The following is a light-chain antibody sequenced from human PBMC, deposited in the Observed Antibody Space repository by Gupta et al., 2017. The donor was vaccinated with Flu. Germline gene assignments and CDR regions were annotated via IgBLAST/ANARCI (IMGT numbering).Light chain of an antibody. Sequence: DIVMTQSPDSLAVSLGERATINCKSSQSVLYSSTNKNYLAWYQQKPGQPPKLLMYWASTRESGVPDRFSGSGSGTDFTLTISSLQAEDVAVYYCQQYDSTPEAFGGGTKVEIK. J-gene: IGKJ4*01. CDR2: WAS. V-gene: IGKV4-1*01. CDR1: QSVLYSSTNKNY. CDR3: QQYDSTPEA.